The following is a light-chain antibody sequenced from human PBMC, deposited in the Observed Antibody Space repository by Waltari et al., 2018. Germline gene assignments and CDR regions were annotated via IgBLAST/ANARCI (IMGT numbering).Light chain of an antibody. CDR3: QNHERLPAT. Sequence: EVVLTQSPGTLSLSPGERATLSCRASQSVSRYLAWYQQRPGQAPGLLIYAASTRATGGPDRFSGSGFGTDFSLTISRLEPEDFAVYYCQNHERLPATFGQGTKVESK. J-gene: IGKJ1*01. CDR2: AAS. V-gene: IGKV3-20*01. CDR1: QSVSRY.